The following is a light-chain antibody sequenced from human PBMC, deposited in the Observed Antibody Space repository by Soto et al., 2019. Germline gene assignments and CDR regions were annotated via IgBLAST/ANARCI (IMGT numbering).Light chain of an antibody. CDR3: GSWDSSLSAYV. CDR1: TSNIGSNY. V-gene: IGLV1-51*01. CDR2: DNN. J-gene: IGLJ1*01. Sequence: QSVLTQPPSVSAAPGQKVTISCSGSTSNIGSNYVAWYQHLPGTAPTLLIYDNNKRPSGIPDRFSGSKSGTSATLGITGFQTGDEADYYCGSWDSSLSAYVFGTGTKLTVL.